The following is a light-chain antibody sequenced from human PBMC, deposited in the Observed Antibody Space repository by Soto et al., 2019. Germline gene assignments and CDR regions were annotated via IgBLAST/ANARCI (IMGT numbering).Light chain of an antibody. J-gene: IGKJ2*03. CDR2: GAS. CDR3: QQYGRSPLYS. Sequence: EIVLTQSPGTLSLSPGERATLSCRASQSVSSNYLAWYQQKPGQAPRLVLYGASARATGIPDRFSGSGSGTDFTLTISRLEPEDFAVYYCQQYGRSPLYSLGQGTKLEVK. CDR1: QSVSSNY. V-gene: IGKV3-20*01.